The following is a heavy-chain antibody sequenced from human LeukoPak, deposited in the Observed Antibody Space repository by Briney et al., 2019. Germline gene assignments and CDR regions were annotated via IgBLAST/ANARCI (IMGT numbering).Heavy chain of an antibody. Sequence: PGRSLRLSCTASGFTFGDYAMSWVRQAPGKGLEGVGCIRSKAYGGTTEYAASVKGRFTISRDDSKSIAYLQMNSLKTEDTAVYYCTRELYGSGSSDGMDVWGKGTTVTVSS. V-gene: IGHV3-49*04. CDR2: IRSKAYGGTT. J-gene: IGHJ6*04. CDR3: TRELYGSGSSDGMDV. D-gene: IGHD3-10*01. CDR1: GFTFGDYA.